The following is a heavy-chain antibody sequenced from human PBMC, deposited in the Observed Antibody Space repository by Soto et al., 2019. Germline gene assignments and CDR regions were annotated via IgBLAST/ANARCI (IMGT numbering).Heavy chain of an antibody. Sequence: SQTLSLTGTVTGGSISRYSGSWIRQPAGKGLEWIGRIYTSGSTNYNPSLKSRVTMSVDTSKNQFPLKLSSVTAADSAVYYCAWGINWFDPWGPGPLVTVSS. D-gene: IGHD3-16*01. CDR2: IYTSGST. CDR1: GGSISRYS. J-gene: IGHJ5*02. CDR3: AWGINWFDP. V-gene: IGHV4-4*07.